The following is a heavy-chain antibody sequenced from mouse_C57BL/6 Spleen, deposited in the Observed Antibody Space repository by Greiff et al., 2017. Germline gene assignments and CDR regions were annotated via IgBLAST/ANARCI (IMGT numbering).Heavy chain of an antibody. Sequence: VQLQQSGPELVKPGASVKIPCKASGYTFTDYNMDWVKQSHGKSLEWIGDINPNNGGTIYNQKFKGKATLTVDKSSSTAYMELRSLTSEDTAVYYCARSTTVVPTTFDYWGQGTTLTVSS. J-gene: IGHJ2*01. CDR1: GYTFTDYN. CDR3: ARSTTVVPTTFDY. V-gene: IGHV1-18*01. CDR2: INPNNGGT. D-gene: IGHD1-1*01.